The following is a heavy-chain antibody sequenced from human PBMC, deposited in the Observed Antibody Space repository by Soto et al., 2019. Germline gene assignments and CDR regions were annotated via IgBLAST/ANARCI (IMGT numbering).Heavy chain of an antibody. J-gene: IGHJ4*02. CDR3: AKVGDSSSWSADY. CDR2: ISYDGSNK. V-gene: IGHV3-30*18. Sequence: GGSLRLSCAASGFTFSIYGMHWVRHAPGKGLEWVAVISYDGSNKYYADSVKGRFTISRDNSKNTLYLQMNSLRAEDTAVYYCAKVGDSSSWSADYWGQGTLVTVSS. D-gene: IGHD6-13*01. CDR1: GFTFSIYG.